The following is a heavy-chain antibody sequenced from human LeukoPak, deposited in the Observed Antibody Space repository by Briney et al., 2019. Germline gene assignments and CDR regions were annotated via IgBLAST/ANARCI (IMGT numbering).Heavy chain of an antibody. D-gene: IGHD5-12*01. V-gene: IGHV1-18*01. J-gene: IGHJ4*02. CDR2: ISAYNGNT. CDR3: ARAADGYSGCANTFKHTLPDY. Sequence: GASVKVSCKASGYTFTSYGISWVRQAPGQGLEWMGWISAYNGNTNYAQKLQGRVTMTTDTSTSTAYMELRGLRSDDTAVYYCARAADGYSGCANTFKHTLPDYWGQGTLVTVSS. CDR1: GYTFTSYG.